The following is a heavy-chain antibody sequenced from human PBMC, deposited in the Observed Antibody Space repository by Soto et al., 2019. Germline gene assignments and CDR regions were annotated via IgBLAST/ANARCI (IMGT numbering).Heavy chain of an antibody. CDR2: ISYDGSNK. CDR1: GFTFSSYA. V-gene: IGHV3-30-3*01. Sequence: PGGSLRLSCAASGFTFSSYAMHWVRQAPGKGLEWVAVISYDGSNKYYADFVKGRFTISRDNSKNTLYLQMNSLRAEDTAVYYCARTCGGDCYSVFWYFDLWGRGTLVTVSS. J-gene: IGHJ2*01. CDR3: ARTCGGDCYSVFWYFDL. D-gene: IGHD2-21*02.